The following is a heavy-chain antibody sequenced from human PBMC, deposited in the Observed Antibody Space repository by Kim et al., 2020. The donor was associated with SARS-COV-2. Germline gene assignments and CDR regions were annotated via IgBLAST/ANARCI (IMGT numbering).Heavy chain of an antibody. CDR1: GFTFSSYS. V-gene: IGHV3-21*04. Sequence: GGSLRLSCAASGFTFSSYSMNWVRQAPGKGLEWVSSISSSSSYIYYADSVKGRFTISRDNAKNSLYLQMNSLRAEDTAVYYCASGPSSSWPPDYWGQGTLVTVSS. CDR3: ASGPSSSWPPDY. J-gene: IGHJ4*02. CDR2: ISSSSSYI. D-gene: IGHD6-13*01.